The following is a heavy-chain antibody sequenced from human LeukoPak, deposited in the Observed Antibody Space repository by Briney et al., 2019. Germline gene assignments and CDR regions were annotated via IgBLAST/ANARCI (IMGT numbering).Heavy chain of an antibody. D-gene: IGHD4-17*01. CDR1: GFTFRTYA. CDR2: ISYDGGNK. CDR3: TRDGYADSATDGFDV. Sequence: GGSLRLSCAASGFTFRTYAIHWVRQAPGKGLEWVAVISYDGGNKYYADSVKGRFTISRDNSKNTLYLQLNSLRAEDTAVYYCTRDGYADSATDGFDVWGQGTMVTVSS. V-gene: IGHV3-30-3*01. J-gene: IGHJ3*01.